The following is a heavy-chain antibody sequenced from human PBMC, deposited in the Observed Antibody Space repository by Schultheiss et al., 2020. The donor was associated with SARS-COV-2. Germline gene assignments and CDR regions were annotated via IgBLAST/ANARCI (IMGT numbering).Heavy chain of an antibody. D-gene: IGHD2-2*01. V-gene: IGHV3-21*04. Sequence: GESLKISCAASGFTFSSYSMNWVRQAPGKGLEWVSSISSSSSYIYYADSVKGRFTISRDNAKNTLYLQMNSLRAEDTAVYYCAKGILYCSSTSCFHYYGMDVWGQGTTVTVSS. CDR1: GFTFSSYS. J-gene: IGHJ6*02. CDR3: AKGILYCSSTSCFHYYGMDV. CDR2: ISSSSSYI.